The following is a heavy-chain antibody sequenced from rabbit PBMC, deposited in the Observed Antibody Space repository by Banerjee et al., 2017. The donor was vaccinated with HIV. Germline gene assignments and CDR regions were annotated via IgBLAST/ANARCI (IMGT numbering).Heavy chain of an antibody. CDR1: GFSFSSSYY. J-gene: IGHJ4*01. V-gene: IGHV1S40*01. CDR2: IYTGSVTT. CDR3: ARDRDGDAGYGSLAL. Sequence: QSLEESGGGLVQPEGSLTLTCKVSGFSFSSSYYMCWVRQAPGKGLEWIGCIYTGSVTTYYATWAKGRFTISKTSSTTVTLQMTSLTAADTATYFRARDRDGDAGYGSLALWGPGTLVTVS. D-gene: IGHD7-1*01.